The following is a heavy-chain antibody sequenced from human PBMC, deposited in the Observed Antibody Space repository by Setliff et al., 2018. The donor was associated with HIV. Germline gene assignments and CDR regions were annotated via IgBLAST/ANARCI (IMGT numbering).Heavy chain of an antibody. CDR1: GGSISTSNYY. V-gene: IGHV4-39*07. J-gene: IGHJ4*02. Sequence: ASETLSLTCTVSGGSISTSNYYWGWVRQPPGKGLEWVGNVDYTGSTYYNPSLKSRVTISVDTSKNQFSLRLNSVTAADTAVYYCARQGNIVVVTSFDYWGQGTLVTVPQ. CDR3: ARQGNIVVVTSFDY. D-gene: IGHD2-21*02. CDR2: VDYTGST.